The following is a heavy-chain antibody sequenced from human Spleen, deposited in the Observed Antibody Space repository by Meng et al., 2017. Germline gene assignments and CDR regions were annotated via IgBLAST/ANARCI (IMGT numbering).Heavy chain of an antibody. Sequence: GESLKISCAASGFYFSNAWMSWVRQAPGKGLEWVGRIKSNTDGGTAEYAAPVTGRFTISRDNAKNSLYLQMNSLRAEDTAVYYCARDGGTMMAGPFYWGQGTLVTVSS. V-gene: IGHV3-15*01. J-gene: IGHJ4*02. CDR1: GFYFSNAW. CDR2: IKSNTDGGTA. D-gene: IGHD3-22*01. CDR3: ARDGGTMMAGPFY.